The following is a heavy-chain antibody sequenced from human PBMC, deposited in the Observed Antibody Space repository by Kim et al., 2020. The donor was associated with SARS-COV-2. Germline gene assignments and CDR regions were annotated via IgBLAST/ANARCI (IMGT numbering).Heavy chain of an antibody. CDR3: AALGGKIDVLLWFGELLPPDC. CDR1: GGSISSSSYY. Sequence: SETLSLTCTVSGGSISSSSYYWGWIRQPPGKGLEWIGSIYYSGSTYYNPSLKSRVTISVDTSKNQFSLKLSSVTAADTAVYYCAALGGKIDVLLWFGELLPPDCWGQGTLVTVSS. J-gene: IGHJ4*02. D-gene: IGHD3-10*01. CDR2: IYYSGST. V-gene: IGHV4-39*01.